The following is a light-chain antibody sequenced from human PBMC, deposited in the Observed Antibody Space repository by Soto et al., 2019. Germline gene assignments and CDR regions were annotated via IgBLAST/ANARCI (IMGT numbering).Light chain of an antibody. V-gene: IGLV1-40*01. CDR2: GNS. Sequence: QYVLTQPPSVSGAPWQRVTISCTGSSSNIGAGYDVHWYQQLPGTAPKLLIYGNSNRPSGVPDGFSGSKSGTSASLAITGLQAEDEADYYCQSYDSSLSALFGGGTKLTVL. J-gene: IGLJ3*02. CDR3: QSYDSSLSAL. CDR1: SSNIGAGYD.